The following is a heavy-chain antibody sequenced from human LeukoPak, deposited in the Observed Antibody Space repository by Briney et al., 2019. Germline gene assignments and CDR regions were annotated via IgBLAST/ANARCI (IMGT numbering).Heavy chain of an antibody. V-gene: IGHV3-23*01. CDR2: ISGSGGST. Sequence: GGSLRLSCAASGFTFSSYAMSWVRQAPGKGLEWVSAISGSGGSTYYADSVKGRFTISRDNSKNTLYLQMNSLRAEDTAVYYCAKDAYYYESSGYCQIPDAFDIWGQGTMVTVSS. CDR3: AKDAYYYESSGYCQIPDAFDI. J-gene: IGHJ3*02. CDR1: GFTFSSYA. D-gene: IGHD3-22*01.